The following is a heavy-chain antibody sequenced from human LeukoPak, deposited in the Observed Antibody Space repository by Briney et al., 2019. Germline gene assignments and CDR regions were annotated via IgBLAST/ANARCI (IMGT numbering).Heavy chain of an antibody. CDR3: ARVGATYSGDP. V-gene: IGHV1-2*02. CDR1: GYTFTDYY. Sequence: ASVKASCKASGYTFTDYYIHWVRQAPGQGLEWMAWIDPNSGATNYAQKFQGRITMTRDTSISTAYMELSRLRSDDTAVYYCARVGATYSGDPWGQGTLVTVSS. CDR2: IDPNSGAT. D-gene: IGHD1-26*01. J-gene: IGHJ5*02.